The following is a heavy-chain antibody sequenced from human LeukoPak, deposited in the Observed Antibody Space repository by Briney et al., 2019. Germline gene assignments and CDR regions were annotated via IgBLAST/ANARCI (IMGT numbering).Heavy chain of an antibody. D-gene: IGHD6-13*01. CDR3: AKARIAAAGTGAFDV. CDR1: GFTVSSYG. V-gene: IGHV3-23*01. J-gene: IGHJ3*01. Sequence: GGSLRLSCAVSGFTVSSYGMTWVRQAPGKGLEWVSAFSATDGSAQYAESVKGRFAISRDNSKNSLYLQMNSLRDEDTAVYYCAKARIAAAGTGAFDVWGQGTMVTVSS. CDR2: FSATDGSA.